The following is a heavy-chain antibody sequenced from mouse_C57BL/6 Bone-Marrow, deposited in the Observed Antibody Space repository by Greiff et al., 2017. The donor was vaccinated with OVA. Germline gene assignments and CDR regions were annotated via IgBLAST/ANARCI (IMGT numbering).Heavy chain of an antibody. CDR2: ISSGGDYI. J-gene: IGHJ4*01. CDR3: TRGGYRYYAMDY. CDR1: GFTFSSYA. V-gene: IGHV5S21*01. D-gene: IGHD2-14*01. Sequence: EVKVEESGEGLVKPGGSLKLSCAASGFTFSSYAMSWVRQTPEKRLEWVAYISSGGDYIYYADTVKGRFTISRDNARNTLYLQMSSLKSEDTAMYYCTRGGYRYYAMDYWGQGTSVTVSS.